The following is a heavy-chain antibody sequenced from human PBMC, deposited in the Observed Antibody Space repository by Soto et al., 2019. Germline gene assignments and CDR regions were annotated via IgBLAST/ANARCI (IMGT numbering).Heavy chain of an antibody. J-gene: IGHJ6*02. D-gene: IGHD3-10*01. V-gene: IGHV3-30-3*01. CDR1: GFTFSRYA. CDR2: ISYDGSNK. Sequence: GSLRLSCAASGFTFSRYAIHWVRQAPGKGLEWVAVISYDGSNKYYADSVKGRFTISRDNSKNTLYLQMNSLRAEDTAVYYCARDDQVLLWFGELSPSGGMDVWGQGTTVTVSS. CDR3: ARDDQVLLWFGELSPSGGMDV.